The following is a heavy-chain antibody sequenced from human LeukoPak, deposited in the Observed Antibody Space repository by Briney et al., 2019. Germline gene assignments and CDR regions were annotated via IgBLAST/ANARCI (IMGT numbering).Heavy chain of an antibody. D-gene: IGHD3-10*01. J-gene: IGHJ4*02. CDR1: GYTFTGYY. Sequence: GASVKVSCKASGYTFTGYYMHWVRQAPGQGLEWMGWINPNSGGTNYAQKFQGWVTMTRATSISTAYMELSRPRSDDTAVYYCARDSYGSGSHYGYWGQGTLVTVSS. V-gene: IGHV1-2*04. CDR3: ARDSYGSGSHYGY. CDR2: INPNSGGT.